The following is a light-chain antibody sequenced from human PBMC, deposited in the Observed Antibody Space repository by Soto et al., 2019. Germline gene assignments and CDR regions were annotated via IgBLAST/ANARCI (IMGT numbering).Light chain of an antibody. CDR3: SSYTSSSAYV. CDR1: SSDVGGYNY. Sequence: VLTQPASVSGSPGQSITISCTGTSSDVGGYNYVSWYQQHPGKAPKLMIYDVSNRPSGVSNRFSGSKSGNTASLTISGLQAEDEADYYCSSYTSSSAYVFGTGTKVTVL. V-gene: IGLV2-14*01. J-gene: IGLJ1*01. CDR2: DVS.